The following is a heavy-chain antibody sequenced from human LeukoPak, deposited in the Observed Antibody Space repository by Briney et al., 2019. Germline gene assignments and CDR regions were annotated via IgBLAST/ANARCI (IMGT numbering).Heavy chain of an antibody. Sequence: GGSPRLSCAASGFTFRSYWMSWVRQAPGKGLEWVANIKQDGSEKYYVDSVRGRFTISRDNAKKSLYLQMNSLRAEDTAVYYCARDGAPFDSWGQGTLVTVSS. V-gene: IGHV3-7*03. CDR2: IKQDGSEK. CDR3: ARDGAPFDS. D-gene: IGHD3-16*01. CDR1: GFTFRSYW. J-gene: IGHJ4*02.